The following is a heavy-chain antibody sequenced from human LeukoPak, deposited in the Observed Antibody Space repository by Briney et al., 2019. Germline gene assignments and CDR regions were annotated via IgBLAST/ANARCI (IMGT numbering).Heavy chain of an antibody. J-gene: IGHJ4*02. D-gene: IGHD2-8*01. CDR2: INHSGST. CDR3: ARISGYCTNGVCYRQPGYFDY. CDR1: GGSFSGYY. Sequence: SETLSLTCAVYGGSFSGYYWSWIRQPPGRGLEWIGEINHSGSTNYNPSLKSRVTISVDTSKNQFSLELSSVTAADTAVYYCARISGYCTNGVCYRQPGYFDYWGQGTLVTVSS. V-gene: IGHV4-34*01.